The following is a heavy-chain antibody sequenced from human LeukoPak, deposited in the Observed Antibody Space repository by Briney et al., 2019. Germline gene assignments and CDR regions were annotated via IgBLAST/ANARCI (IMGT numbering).Heavy chain of an antibody. CDR1: GFTFSSYE. V-gene: IGHV3-48*03. Sequence: GGSLRLSCAASGFTFSSYEMNWVRQAPGKGLEWVSYISSSGSTIYYADSVKGRFTTSRDNAKNSLYLQMNSLRAEDTAVYYCARYHDYIGWFDPWGQGTLVTVSS. CDR2: ISSSGSTI. D-gene: IGHD5-12*01. CDR3: ARYHDYIGWFDP. J-gene: IGHJ5*02.